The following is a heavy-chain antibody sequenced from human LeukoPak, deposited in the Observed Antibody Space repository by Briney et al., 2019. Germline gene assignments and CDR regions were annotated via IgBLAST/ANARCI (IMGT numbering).Heavy chain of an antibody. J-gene: IGHJ6*03. Sequence: GGSLRLSCAASGFTFSSYAMSWVRQAPGKGLEWVSAITGSGGSTYFPDSVKGRFTISRDNSKNTLYLQMNSLRAEDTAVYYCARVAYSSHYYMDVWGKGTTVTVSS. V-gene: IGHV3-23*01. CDR3: ARVAYSSHYYMDV. CDR1: GFTFSSYA. CDR2: ITGSGGST. D-gene: IGHD6-13*01.